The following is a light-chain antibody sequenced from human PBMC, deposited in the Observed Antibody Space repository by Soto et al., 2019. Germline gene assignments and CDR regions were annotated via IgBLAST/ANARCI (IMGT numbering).Light chain of an antibody. J-gene: IGKJ1*01. V-gene: IGKV3-11*01. CDR1: QSVSSY. CDR3: QQRRYWPVT. Sequence: EIVLTQSPAILSITPGERATLSCRASQSVSSYFAWYQQKPGQAPRLLTYDASNRATGVPARFSGSGSGTDFTLTISSLEPEDFAVYYCQQRRYWPVTFGQGTKVDIK. CDR2: DAS.